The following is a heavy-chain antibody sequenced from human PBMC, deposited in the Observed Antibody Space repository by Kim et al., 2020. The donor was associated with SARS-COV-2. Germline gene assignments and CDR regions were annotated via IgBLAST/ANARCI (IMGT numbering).Heavy chain of an antibody. CDR2: GSR. J-gene: IGHJ4*02. Sequence: GSRAYAQCFAGRFVFSVDTSVSTAYLQISSLKAEDTAVYYCSRGPGPVDYWGQGTLVTVSS. CDR3: SRGPGPVDY. V-gene: IGHV7-4-1*02.